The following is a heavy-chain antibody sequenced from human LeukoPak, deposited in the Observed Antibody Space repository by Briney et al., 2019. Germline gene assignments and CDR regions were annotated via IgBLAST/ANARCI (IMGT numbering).Heavy chain of an antibody. CDR1: GYTFTGYY. J-gene: IGHJ4*02. V-gene: IGHV1-2*02. CDR3: ARDHGSGSYYADY. CDR2: INPNSGGT. Sequence: GASVKVSCKASGYTFTGYYMHWVRQAPGQGLEWMGWINPNSGGTNYAQKFQGRVTMTRGTSISTAYMELSRLRSDDTAVYYCARDHGSGSYYADYRGQGTLVTVSS. D-gene: IGHD3-10*01.